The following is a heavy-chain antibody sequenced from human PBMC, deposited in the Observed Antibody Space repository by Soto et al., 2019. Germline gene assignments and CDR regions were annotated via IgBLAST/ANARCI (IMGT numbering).Heavy chain of an antibody. CDR3: ARSKSYDSSVWDI. J-gene: IGHJ3*02. D-gene: IGHD3-22*01. CDR1: GFSLSTSGMR. Sequence: SVPTRVNPTQTLTLTCTFSGFSLSTSGMRVSWIRQPPGKALEWLARIDWDDDKFYSTSLKTRLTISKDTSKNQVVLTMTKMRTVDTATYYCARSKSYDSSVWDIWGQGTMVIVSS. V-gene: IGHV2-70*04. CDR2: IDWDDDK.